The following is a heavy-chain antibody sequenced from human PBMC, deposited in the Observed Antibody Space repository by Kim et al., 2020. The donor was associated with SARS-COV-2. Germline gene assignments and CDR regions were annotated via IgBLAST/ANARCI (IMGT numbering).Heavy chain of an antibody. CDR1: GFTFSSYE. Sequence: GGSLRLSCAASGFTFSSYEMNWVRQAPGKGLEWVSYISSSGSTIYYADSVKGRFTISRDNAKNSLYLQMNSLRAEDTAVYYCARDRREYSSSWYSNYYYYYYGMDVWGQGTTVTVSS. CDR3: ARDRREYSSSWYSNYYYYYYGMDV. V-gene: IGHV3-48*03. J-gene: IGHJ6*02. D-gene: IGHD6-13*01. CDR2: ISSSGSTI.